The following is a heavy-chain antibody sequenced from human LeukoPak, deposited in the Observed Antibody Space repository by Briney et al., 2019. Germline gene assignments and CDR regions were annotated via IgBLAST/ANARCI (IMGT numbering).Heavy chain of an antibody. CDR2: IWYDGSND. CDR3: ARDPSGSGWSLNN. J-gene: IGHJ4*02. D-gene: IGHD6-19*01. V-gene: IGHV3-33*08. CDR1: GFTFSSYW. Sequence: GGSLRLSCAASGFTFSSYWMSWVRQAPGKGLEWVAFIWYDGSNDHYADSVKGRFTISRDNSKNTVCLQMNSLRVEDTAVYYCARDPSGSGWSLNNWGQGTLVTVSS.